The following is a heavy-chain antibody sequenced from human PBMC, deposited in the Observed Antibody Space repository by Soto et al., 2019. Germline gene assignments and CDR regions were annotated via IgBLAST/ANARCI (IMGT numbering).Heavy chain of an antibody. Sequence: EVQLVESGGGLIQPGGSLRLSCAASGFTVSSNYMSWVRQAPGKGLEWVSVIYSGGSTYYADSVKGRFTISRDNSKNTLYLQMNSLRAEDTAVYYCASNPYCISTSCQDYWGQGTLVTVSS. CDR1: GFTVSSNY. V-gene: IGHV3-53*01. D-gene: IGHD2-2*01. J-gene: IGHJ4*02. CDR2: IYSGGST. CDR3: ASNPYCISTSCQDY.